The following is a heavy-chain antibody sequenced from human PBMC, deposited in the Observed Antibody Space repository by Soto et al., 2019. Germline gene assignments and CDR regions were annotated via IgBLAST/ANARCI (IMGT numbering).Heavy chain of an antibody. Sequence: GGSLRLSCAASGFTFSDYYMSWIRQAPGKGLEWVSYISSSGSTIYYADSVKGRFTISRDNAKNSLYLQMNSLRAEDTAVYYCARDRSWNDGVHWFDPWGQGTLVTVSS. CDR2: ISSSGSTI. V-gene: IGHV3-11*01. CDR1: GFTFSDYY. J-gene: IGHJ5*02. D-gene: IGHD1-1*01. CDR3: ARDRSWNDGVHWFDP.